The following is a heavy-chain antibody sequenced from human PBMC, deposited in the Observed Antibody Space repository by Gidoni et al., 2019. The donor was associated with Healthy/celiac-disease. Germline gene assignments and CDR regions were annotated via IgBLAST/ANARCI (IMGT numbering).Heavy chain of an antibody. Sequence: QVQLVQSGAEVKKPGASVKVSCKASGYTFTSYAMHWVRQAPGQRLEWMGWINAGNGNTKYSQKFQGRVTITRDTSASTAYMELSSLRSEDTAVYYCARDRSLVTMVRGVIGAVGYWGQGTLVTVSS. CDR3: ARDRSLVTMVRGVIGAVGY. J-gene: IGHJ4*02. D-gene: IGHD3-10*01. CDR1: GYTFTSYA. CDR2: INAGNGNT. V-gene: IGHV1-3*01.